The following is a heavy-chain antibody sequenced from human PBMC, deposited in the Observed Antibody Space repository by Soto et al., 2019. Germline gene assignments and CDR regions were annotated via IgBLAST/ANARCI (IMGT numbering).Heavy chain of an antibody. CDR1: GYTFTSYG. CDR3: ARDQVYSSSWYHPGY. V-gene: IGHV1-18*01. J-gene: IGHJ4*02. D-gene: IGHD6-13*01. Sequence: QVQLVQSGAEVKKPGASVKVSCKASGYTFTSYGISWVRQAPGQGLDWMGWISAYNGNTNYAQKRQGRVTRTTDTSASPAYMERRSLRSDDTAVYYCARDQVYSSSWYHPGYWGQGTLVTVSS. CDR2: ISAYNGNT.